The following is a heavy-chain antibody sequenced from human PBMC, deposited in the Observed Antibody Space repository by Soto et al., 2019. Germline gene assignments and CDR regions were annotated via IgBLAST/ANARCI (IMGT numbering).Heavy chain of an antibody. Sequence: QVQLVESGGGVVQPGRSLRLSCAASGFTFSSYGMHWVRQAPGKGLEWVAVISYDGSNKYYADSVKGRFTISRDNSKNTLYLQMNSLRAEDTALYYCAKDRGTYSMDVWGQGTTVTVSS. CDR1: GFTFSSYG. CDR2: ISYDGSNK. D-gene: IGHD3-10*01. J-gene: IGHJ6*02. V-gene: IGHV3-30*18. CDR3: AKDRGTYSMDV.